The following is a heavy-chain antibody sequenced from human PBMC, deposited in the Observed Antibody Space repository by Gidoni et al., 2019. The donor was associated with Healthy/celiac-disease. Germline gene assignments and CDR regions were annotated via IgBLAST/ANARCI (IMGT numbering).Heavy chain of an antibody. CDR1: GYPFTSSY. D-gene: IGHD4-4*01. J-gene: IGHJ4*02. V-gene: IGHV1-46*01. CDR3: ARETTVTTWSTVLSTRKHYFDY. CDR2: INPSGGST. Sequence: QVQLVQSGAEVKKPGASVTVSCKASGYPFTSSYMPWVRQAPGQGLEWMGIINPSGGSTSYAQKFQGRVTMTRDTSTSTVYMELSSLRSEDTAVYYCARETTVTTWSTVLSTRKHYFDYWGQGTLVTVSS.